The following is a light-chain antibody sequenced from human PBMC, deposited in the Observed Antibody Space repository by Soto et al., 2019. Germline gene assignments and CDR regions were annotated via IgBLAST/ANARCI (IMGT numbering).Light chain of an antibody. CDR2: GAS. CDR1: QIISSSY. J-gene: IGKJ1*01. V-gene: IGKV3-20*01. Sequence: EIVLTQSPGTLSLSPGERATLSCRASQIISSSYLAWYQQKPGRAPRLLIYGASSRAPGIPDRFSGSGSGTDFTLTISRLEPDDSAVYYCQQYGDSLWTFGQGTKVEIK. CDR3: QQYGDSLWT.